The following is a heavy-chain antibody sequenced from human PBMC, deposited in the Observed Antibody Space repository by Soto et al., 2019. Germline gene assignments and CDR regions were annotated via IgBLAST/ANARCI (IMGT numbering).Heavy chain of an antibody. Sequence: QVQLQQWGAGLLKPSETLSLTCAVYGGSFSGYYWTWIRQPPGKGLEWIGEISHSGSTKYNPSLKSRLTISVDTSKNQFSLKLSSVSAADSAVYYCARGGTGSSDYYYERREERLDYWGQGTLVTVSS. D-gene: IGHD3-22*01. V-gene: IGHV4-34*01. CDR3: ARGGTGSSDYYYERREERLDY. CDR1: GGSFSGYY. CDR2: ISHSGST. J-gene: IGHJ4*02.